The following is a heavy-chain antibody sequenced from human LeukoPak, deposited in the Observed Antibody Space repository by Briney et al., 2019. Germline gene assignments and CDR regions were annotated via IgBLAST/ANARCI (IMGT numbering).Heavy chain of an antibody. CDR1: GFTFYNFW. V-gene: IGHV3-33*08. CDR3: ARGFLDFDF. CDR2: IWYDGTDT. J-gene: IGHJ4*01. D-gene: IGHD3-3*01. Sequence: GGSLRLSCTASGFTFYNFWMTWVRQAPGKGLEWVALIWYDGTDTYYADSVKGRFTISRDDSKNTVYLQMNSLRAEDTAFYYCARGFLDFDFWGHGTLVTVSS.